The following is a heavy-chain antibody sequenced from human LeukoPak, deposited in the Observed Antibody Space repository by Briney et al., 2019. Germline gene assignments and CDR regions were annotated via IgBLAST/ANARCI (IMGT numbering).Heavy chain of an antibody. J-gene: IGHJ6*02. CDR3: AREYYDFWNGMDV. V-gene: IGHV4-4*07. D-gene: IGHD3-3*01. CDR2: IHTSGST. CDR1: GGSISSYF. Sequence: SETLSLTCTVSGGSISSYFCSWIRQPAGKGLEWIGRIHTSGSTNYNSSLKSRVTMSVDTSKNQFSLNLSSVTAADTAVYYCAREYYDFWNGMDVWGQGTTVTVSS.